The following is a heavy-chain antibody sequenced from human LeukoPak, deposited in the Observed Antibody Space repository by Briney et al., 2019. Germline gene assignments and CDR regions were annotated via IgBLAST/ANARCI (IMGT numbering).Heavy chain of an antibody. CDR1: GGSISSYY. CDR3: ARDSVLWFGESYFDY. J-gene: IGHJ4*02. D-gene: IGHD3-10*01. V-gene: IGHV4-59*01. Sequence: SETLSLTCTVSGGSISSYYWSWIRQPPGKGLEWIGYIHYSGSTNYNPSLKSRVTISVDMSKNQFSLKLSSVTAADTAVYYCARDSVLWFGESYFDYWGQGTLVTVSS. CDR2: IHYSGST.